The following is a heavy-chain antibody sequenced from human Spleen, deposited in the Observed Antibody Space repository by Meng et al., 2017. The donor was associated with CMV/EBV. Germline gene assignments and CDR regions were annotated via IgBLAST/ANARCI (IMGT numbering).Heavy chain of an antibody. V-gene: IGHV3-21*01. CDR2: ITIGSHYI. D-gene: IGHD3-3*01. CDR3: ASADYDFWSGLI. J-gene: IGHJ4*02. CDR1: TFTFTASS. Sequence: GGSLRLSCAGSTFTFTASSMNWFRQAPGEVLEWVSSITIGSHYIYYADSVKGRFTVSRDNAKNSLFLQMNSLRPEDTAIYYCASADYDFWSGLIWGQGTLVTVSS.